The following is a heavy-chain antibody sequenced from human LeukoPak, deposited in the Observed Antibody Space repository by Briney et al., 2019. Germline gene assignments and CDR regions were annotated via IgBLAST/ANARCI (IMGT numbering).Heavy chain of an antibody. Sequence: SETLSLTCTVSGGSVSSGSYYWSWIRQPPGKGLEWIGYIYYSGSTNYNPSLKSRVTISVDTSKNQFSLKLSSVTAADTAVYYCARGAVAGSDYWGQGTLVTVSS. CDR3: ARGAVAGSDY. V-gene: IGHV4-61*01. D-gene: IGHD6-19*01. CDR1: GGSVSSGSYY. J-gene: IGHJ4*02. CDR2: IYYSGST.